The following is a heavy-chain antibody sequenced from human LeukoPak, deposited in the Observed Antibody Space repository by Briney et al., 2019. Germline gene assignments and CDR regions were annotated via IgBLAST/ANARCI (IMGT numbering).Heavy chain of an antibody. CDR1: EFTFIGNW. Sequence: PGGPLNFSFAPPEFTFIGNWMSWVGQVPGKGLNGVANKKQDGSEKYYVDSVKGRFTISRDNAKNSLYLQMNSLRAEDTAVYYCARVSPNTVTTLQYFDYWGQGTLVTVSS. J-gene: IGHJ4*02. V-gene: IGHV3-7*01. D-gene: IGHD4-17*01. CDR2: KKQDGSEK. CDR3: ARVSPNTVTTLQYFDY.